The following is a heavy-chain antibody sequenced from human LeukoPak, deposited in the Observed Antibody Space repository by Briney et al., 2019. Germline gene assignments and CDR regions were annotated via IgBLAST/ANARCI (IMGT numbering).Heavy chain of an antibody. J-gene: IGHJ4*02. D-gene: IGHD2-2*01. CDR3: AKDREVWWYCSSTSCYLDFDY. CDR1: GFTFSSYA. V-gene: IGHV3-30-3*01. CDR2: ISYDGSNK. Sequence: PGRSLRLSCAASGFTFSSYAMHWVRQAPGKGLEWVAVISYDGSNKYYADSVKGRFTISRDNSKNTLYLQMNSLRAEDTAVYYCAKDREVWWYCSSTSCYLDFDYWGQGTLVTVSS.